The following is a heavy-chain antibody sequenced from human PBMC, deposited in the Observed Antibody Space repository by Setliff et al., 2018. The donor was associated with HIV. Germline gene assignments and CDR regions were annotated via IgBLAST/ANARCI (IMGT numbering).Heavy chain of an antibody. CDR3: AGRDPWFGESNDAFDI. Sequence: RASVKVSCKASGYTFTGYYMHWVRQAPGQGLEWMGWINPNSGGTNYAQKFQGRVTMTRDTSISTAYMELSRLRSDDTAVYYCAGRDPWFGESNDAFDIWGQGTMVTVSS. V-gene: IGHV1-2*02. CDR1: GYTFTGYY. D-gene: IGHD3-10*01. CDR2: INPNSGGT. J-gene: IGHJ3*02.